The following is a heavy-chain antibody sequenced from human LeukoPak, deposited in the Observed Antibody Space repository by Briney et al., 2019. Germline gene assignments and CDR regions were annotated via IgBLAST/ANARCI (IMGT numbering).Heavy chain of an antibody. J-gene: IGHJ4*02. CDR3: ARDANYYFDY. V-gene: IGHV3-33*01. CDR1: GFTFSSYG. CDR2: IWYDGSNK. D-gene: IGHD1-7*01. Sequence: PGRSLRLSCAASGFTFSSYGMHWVRQAPGKGLEWVALIWYDGSNKYYADSVKGRFTISRDNSKNTLYLQMNSLRAEDTAVYYCARDANYYFDYWGQATLVTVSS.